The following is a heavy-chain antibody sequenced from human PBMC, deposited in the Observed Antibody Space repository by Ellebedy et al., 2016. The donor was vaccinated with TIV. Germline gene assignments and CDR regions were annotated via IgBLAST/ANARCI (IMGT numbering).Heavy chain of an antibody. V-gene: IGHV1-69*04. CDR2: IIPILDIA. CDR3: ASSLGRLDAFDI. J-gene: IGHJ3*02. Sequence: ASVKVSCKASGGTFSSYAISWVRQAPGQGLEWMGRIIPILDIANYAQKFQGRVTITADKFTSTAYMELSSLRSEDTAVYYCASSLGRLDAFDIWGQGTMVTVSS. CDR1: GGTFSSYA.